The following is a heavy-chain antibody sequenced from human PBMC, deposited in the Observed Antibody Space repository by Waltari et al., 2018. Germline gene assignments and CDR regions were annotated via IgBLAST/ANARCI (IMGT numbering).Heavy chain of an antibody. CDR3: ARESAYSSSSLDY. CDR1: GFTFSSYW. D-gene: IGHD6-6*01. Sequence: EVQLVESGGGLVQPGGSLRLSCAASGFTFSSYWMRWVRQAPGKGLEWVANIKQDGSEKYYVDSVKGRFTISRDNAKNSLYLQMNSLRAEDTAVYYCARESAYSSSSLDYWGQGTLVTVSS. J-gene: IGHJ4*02. V-gene: IGHV3-7*01. CDR2: IKQDGSEK.